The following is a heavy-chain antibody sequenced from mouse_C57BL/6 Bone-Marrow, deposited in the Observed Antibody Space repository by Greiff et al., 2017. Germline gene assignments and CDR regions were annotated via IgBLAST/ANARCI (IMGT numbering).Heavy chain of an antibody. V-gene: IGHV1-4*01. CDR2: INPSSGYT. Sequence: QVQLQQSGAELARPGASVKMSCKASGYTFTSYTMHWVKQRPGQGLEWIGYINPSSGYTKYNQKFKDKATLTADKSSSTAYMQLSSLTSEDSAVYYCARSPCGPRDYWGQGTSVTVSS. J-gene: IGHJ4*01. CDR1: GYTFTSYT. CDR3: ARSPCGPRDY.